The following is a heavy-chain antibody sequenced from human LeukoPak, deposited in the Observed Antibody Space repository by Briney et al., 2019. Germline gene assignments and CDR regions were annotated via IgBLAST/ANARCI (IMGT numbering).Heavy chain of an antibody. Sequence: GGSLRLSCAASGFTFSSYSMNWVRQAPGKGLEWVSYISSSGSIIYYADSVKGRFTISRDNAKNSLYLQMNSLRAEDMALYYCAKDMGGSPHDAFDIWGQGTMVTVSS. J-gene: IGHJ3*02. CDR1: GFTFSSYS. D-gene: IGHD2-15*01. CDR3: AKDMGGSPHDAFDI. CDR2: ISSSGSII. V-gene: IGHV3-48*04.